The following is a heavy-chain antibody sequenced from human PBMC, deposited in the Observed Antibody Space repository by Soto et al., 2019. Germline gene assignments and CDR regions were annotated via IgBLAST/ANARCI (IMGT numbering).Heavy chain of an antibody. Sequence: SETLSLTCTVSGGSISSYYWSWIRQPPGKGLEWIGYIYYSGSTNYNPSLKSRVTISVDTSKNQFSLKLSSVTAADTAVYYCATTHFDWLLGYFDYWGQGTLVTVSS. J-gene: IGHJ4*02. CDR3: ATTHFDWLLGYFDY. D-gene: IGHD3-9*01. CDR1: GGSISSYY. CDR2: IYYSGST. V-gene: IGHV4-59*12.